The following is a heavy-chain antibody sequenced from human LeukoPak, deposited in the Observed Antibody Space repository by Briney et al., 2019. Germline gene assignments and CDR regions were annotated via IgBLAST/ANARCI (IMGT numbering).Heavy chain of an antibody. J-gene: IGHJ4*02. Sequence: GGSLRLSCAASGFTFSNYWMHWVRQAPGKGLVWASRINSDGSGRNYADSVKGRFTISRDNAKNTLYLQMNSLRAEDTAVYYCASASSHRIAAGGDYWGQGTLVTVSS. D-gene: IGHD6-13*01. V-gene: IGHV3-74*01. CDR3: ASASSHRIAAGGDY. CDR2: INSDGSGR. CDR1: GFTFSNYW.